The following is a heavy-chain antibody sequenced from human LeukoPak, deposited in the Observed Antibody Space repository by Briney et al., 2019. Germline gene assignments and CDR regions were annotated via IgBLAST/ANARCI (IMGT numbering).Heavy chain of an antibody. V-gene: IGHV7-4-1*02. CDR1: GYTFTSYA. D-gene: IGHD2-15*01. Sequence: ASVKVSCKASGYTFTSYAMSWVRQAPGQGLEWMGWINTNTGNPTYAQGFTGRFVFSLDTSVSTVYLQISSLKAEDTAVYYCARGRYCSDGSCYLDYWGQGTLVTVSS. J-gene: IGHJ4*02. CDR2: INTNTGNP. CDR3: ARGRYCSDGSCYLDY.